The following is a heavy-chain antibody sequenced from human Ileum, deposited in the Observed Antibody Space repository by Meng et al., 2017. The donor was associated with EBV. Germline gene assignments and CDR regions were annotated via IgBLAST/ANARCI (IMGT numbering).Heavy chain of an antibody. Sequence: QVQGQDAGPGPVKPSQTLSLPCTVSGGSISSGGYYWSWIRQHPGKGLEWIGYIHSSGSTYYNPSLRSRLTISVDTSKNQFSLKLSSVTAADTAVYYCARASYGSGSPLGESWFDPWGQGTLVTVSS. CDR3: ARASYGSGSPLGESWFDP. D-gene: IGHD3-10*01. CDR1: GGSISSGGYY. J-gene: IGHJ5*02. CDR2: IHSSGST. V-gene: IGHV4-31*03.